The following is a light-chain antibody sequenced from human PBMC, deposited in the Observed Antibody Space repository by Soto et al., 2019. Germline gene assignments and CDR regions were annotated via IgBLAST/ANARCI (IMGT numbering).Light chain of an antibody. V-gene: IGLV2-23*01. J-gene: IGLJ1*01. CDR2: EGS. Sequence: QSALTQPASVSGSPGQSITISCTGTSSDVGSYSLVSWYQHHPGKAPKLMISEGSKRPSGVSNRFSGSKSGNSASLTISGLQAEDEADYYCCSYAGDSTYVFGTGTKVTVL. CDR1: SSDVGSYSL. CDR3: CSYAGDSTYV.